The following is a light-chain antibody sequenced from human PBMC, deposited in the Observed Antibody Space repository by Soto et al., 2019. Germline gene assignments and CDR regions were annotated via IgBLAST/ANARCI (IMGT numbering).Light chain of an antibody. CDR3: SSFAPSNTWV. V-gene: IGLV2-8*01. Sequence: QSALTQPPSASGSPGQSVTISGTGTSSDVGAYNYVSWYQQHAGKAPKLVIYEVTKRPSGVPDRFSGSKSANTASLTVSGLQAEDEADYYFSSFAPSNTWVFGGGTKVTVL. CDR2: EVT. J-gene: IGLJ3*02. CDR1: SSDVGAYNY.